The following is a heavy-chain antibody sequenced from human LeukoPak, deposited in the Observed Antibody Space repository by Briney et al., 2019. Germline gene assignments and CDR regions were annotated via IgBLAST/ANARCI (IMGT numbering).Heavy chain of an antibody. CDR3: ARGYYDILTGYLDAFDI. J-gene: IGHJ3*02. Sequence: VASVKVSCKASGYTFTGYYMHWVRQAPGQGLEWMGWISAYNGNTNYAQKLQGRVTMTADTSTSTAYMELRSLRSDDTAVYYCARGYYDILTGYLDAFDIWGQGTMVTVSS. CDR2: ISAYNGNT. V-gene: IGHV1-18*04. CDR1: GYTFTGYY. D-gene: IGHD3-9*01.